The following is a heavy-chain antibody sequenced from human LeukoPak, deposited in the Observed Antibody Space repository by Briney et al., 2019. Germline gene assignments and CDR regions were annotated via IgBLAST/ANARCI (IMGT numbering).Heavy chain of an antibody. CDR2: ISGSGGST. V-gene: IGHV3-23*01. Sequence: GGSLRLSCAASGFTFSSYSMNWVRQAPGKGLEWVSAISGSGGSTYYADSVKGRFTISRDNSKNTLYLQMNSLRAEDTAVYYCAKDFRGYGDYFDYWGQGTLVTVSS. J-gene: IGHJ4*02. D-gene: IGHD4-17*01. CDR3: AKDFRGYGDYFDY. CDR1: GFTFSSYS.